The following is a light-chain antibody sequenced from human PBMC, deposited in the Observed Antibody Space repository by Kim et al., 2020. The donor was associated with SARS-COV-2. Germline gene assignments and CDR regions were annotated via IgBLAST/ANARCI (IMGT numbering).Light chain of an antibody. Sequence: ASVGDRVTITCRTSHRISSSLNWYQQKPGTAPKLLIYAASGLQSGVPSRFSGSGSGTDFTLTINGLQPEDFATYFCQQSYTFPRTFGQGTKVDIK. CDR1: HRISSS. V-gene: IGKV1-39*01. CDR3: QQSYTFPRT. CDR2: AAS. J-gene: IGKJ1*01.